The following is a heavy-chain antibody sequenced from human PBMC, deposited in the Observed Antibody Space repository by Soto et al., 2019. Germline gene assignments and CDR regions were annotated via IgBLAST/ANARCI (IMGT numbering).Heavy chain of an antibody. J-gene: IGHJ5*02. D-gene: IGHD5-12*01. CDR1: GFTFSDHH. V-gene: IGHV3-72*01. Sequence: RRLSCAASGFTFSDHHMDWVRQAPGKGLEWVGRITKKPDNYTTQYAASVKDRFTISRDDSKSSVYLQMNSLKTEDTAVYYCAKDLRKLVLAHSGYEPNWFDPWGQGTLVTVSS. CDR2: ITKKPDNYTT. CDR3: AKDLRKLVLAHSGYEPNWFDP.